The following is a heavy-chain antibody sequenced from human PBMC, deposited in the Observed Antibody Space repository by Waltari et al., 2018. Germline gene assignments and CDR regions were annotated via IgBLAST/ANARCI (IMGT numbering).Heavy chain of an antibody. D-gene: IGHD6-13*01. V-gene: IGHV4-38-2*02. J-gene: IGHJ3*02. CDR1: GYSISSGYY. CDR3: ARDRDSSSWRDAFDI. CDR2: IYHSGST. Sequence: QVQLQESGPGLVKPSETLSLTCAVSGYSISSGYYWGWIRQPPGKGLEWIGGIYHSGSTYCNPSLKSRVTISVDTSKNQFSLKLSSVTAEDTAVYYCARDRDSSSWRDAFDIWGQGTMVTVSS.